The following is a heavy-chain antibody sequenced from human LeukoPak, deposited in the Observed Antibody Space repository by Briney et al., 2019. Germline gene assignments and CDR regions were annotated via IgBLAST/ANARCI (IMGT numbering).Heavy chain of an antibody. J-gene: IGHJ6*02. CDR1: GYTFTSYY. CDR2: INPSGGST. Sequence: ASVKVSCKASGYTFTSYYMHWVRQAPGQGLEWMGIINPSGGSTSYAQKFQGRVTMTRDTSTSTVYMELSSLGSEDTAVYYCARVGPFDYYDSSGYYYDALLYGMDVWGQGTTVTVSS. V-gene: IGHV1-46*01. D-gene: IGHD3-22*01. CDR3: ARVGPFDYYDSSGYYYDALLYGMDV.